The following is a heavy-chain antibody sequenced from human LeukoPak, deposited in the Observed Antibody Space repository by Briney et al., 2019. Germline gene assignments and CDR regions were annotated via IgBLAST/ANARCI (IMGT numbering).Heavy chain of an antibody. CDR1: GFTFSSYW. Sequence: GGSLRLSCAASGFTFSSYWMHWVRQAPGKGLVWVSRINSDGSSASYADSVKGRFTISRDNAKNTLYLQMNSLRAEDTAVYYCAREGVWRQQLVDYYYGMDVWGQGTTVTVSS. V-gene: IGHV3-74*01. J-gene: IGHJ6*02. D-gene: IGHD6-13*01. CDR3: AREGVWRQQLVDYYYGMDV. CDR2: INSDGSSA.